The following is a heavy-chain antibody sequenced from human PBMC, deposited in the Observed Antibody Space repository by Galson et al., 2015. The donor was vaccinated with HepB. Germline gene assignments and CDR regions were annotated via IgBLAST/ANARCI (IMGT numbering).Heavy chain of an antibody. V-gene: IGHV4-4*07. D-gene: IGHD1-7*01. CDR3: AGLGITGTTAQPRPTSGYFDL. Sequence: ETLSLTCTVSGGSISSYYWSWIRQPAGKGLEWIGRIYTSGSTNYNPSLKSRVAMSVDTSKNQFSLKLSSVTAADTAVYYCAGLGITGTTAQPRPTSGYFDLWGRGTLVTVSS. CDR2: IYTSGST. CDR1: GGSISSYY. J-gene: IGHJ2*01.